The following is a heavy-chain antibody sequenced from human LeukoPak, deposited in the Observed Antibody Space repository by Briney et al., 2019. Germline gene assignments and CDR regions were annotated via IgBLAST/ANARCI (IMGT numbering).Heavy chain of an antibody. CDR1: GFTFSSYA. D-gene: IGHD2-2*01. CDR2: ISNSGGST. CDR3: AKSPASDYNWFDP. J-gene: IGHJ5*02. V-gene: IGHV3-23*01. Sequence: GGSLRLSCAASGFTFSSYAMSWVRQAPGKGLAWVSAISNSGGSTYYADSVKGRFTISRDNSKNTLYLQMNSPRAEDTAVYYCAKSPASDYNWFDPWGQGTLVTVSS.